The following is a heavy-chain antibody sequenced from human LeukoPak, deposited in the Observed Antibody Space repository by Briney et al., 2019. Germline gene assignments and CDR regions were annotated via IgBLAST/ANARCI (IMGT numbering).Heavy chain of an antibody. Sequence: GASVKVSCKASGYTFTGYYMHWVRQAPGQGLEWMGRINPNSGGTNYAQKFQGRVTMTRDTSISTAYMELSRLRSDDTAVYYCARVPDSYSSSSCWFDPWGQGTLVTVSS. CDR1: GYTFTGYY. V-gene: IGHV1-2*06. CDR3: ARVPDSYSSSSCWFDP. CDR2: INPNSGGT. J-gene: IGHJ5*02. D-gene: IGHD6-13*01.